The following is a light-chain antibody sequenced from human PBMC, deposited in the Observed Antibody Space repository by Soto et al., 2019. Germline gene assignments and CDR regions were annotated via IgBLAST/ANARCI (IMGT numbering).Light chain of an antibody. Sequence: DIVMTQSPLSLPVTPGEPASISCRSSQSLLHSNGYNCLDWYLEKSGQSPQLVIYLGSNRASGVPDRFSGGGSGTDFTLKISRVEAEDVGGYYCMQALQTPRSFGGGTKVEIK. J-gene: IGKJ4*01. V-gene: IGKV2-28*01. CDR3: MQALQTPRS. CDR1: QSLLHSNGYNC. CDR2: LGS.